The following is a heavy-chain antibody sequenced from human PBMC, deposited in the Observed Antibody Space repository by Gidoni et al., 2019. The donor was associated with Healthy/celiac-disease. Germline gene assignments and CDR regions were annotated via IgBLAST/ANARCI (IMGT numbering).Heavy chain of an antibody. J-gene: IGHJ4*02. CDR1: GFTLSRYA. CDR3: AKGDYVWGSFAAYYFDY. Sequence: EVQLLDSGGGLVQPGGSLRLSCAASGFTLSRYAMSWVRQAPGKGLEWVSAISGGGGRTYYADSVKGRFTISRDNSKNTLYLQMNSLRAEDTAVYYCAKGDYVWGSFAAYYFDYWGQGTLVTVSS. D-gene: IGHD3-16*01. V-gene: IGHV3-23*01. CDR2: ISGGGGRT.